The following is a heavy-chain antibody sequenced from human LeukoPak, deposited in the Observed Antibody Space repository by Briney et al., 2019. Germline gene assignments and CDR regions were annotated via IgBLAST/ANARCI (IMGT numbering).Heavy chain of an antibody. D-gene: IGHD3-10*01. Sequence: PSETLSLTCTVSGGSISSSSYYWGWIRQPPGKGLEWIGSIYYSGSTYYNPSLKSRVTISVDTSKNQFSLKLSSVTAADTAVYYCARRAFYGSGSYFDYWGQGTLVTVSS. CDR2: IYYSGST. CDR1: GGSISSSSYY. J-gene: IGHJ4*02. V-gene: IGHV4-39*01. CDR3: ARRAFYGSGSYFDY.